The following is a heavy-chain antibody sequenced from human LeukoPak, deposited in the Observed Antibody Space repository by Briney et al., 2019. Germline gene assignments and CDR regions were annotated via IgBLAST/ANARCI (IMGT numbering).Heavy chain of an antibody. D-gene: IGHD6-19*01. V-gene: IGHV3-33*01. CDR3: ARDLSAAFDF. CDR2: LVYDARS. J-gene: IGHJ4*02. Sequence: PGGSLRLSCAASGFPFSSYGMHWVRQAPGEGLEWVARLVYDARSDYANSVKGRFSISRDDSKNTLFLDMSNLRVEDTAPYYCARDLSAAFDFWGQGVLVTVSS. CDR1: GFPFSSYG.